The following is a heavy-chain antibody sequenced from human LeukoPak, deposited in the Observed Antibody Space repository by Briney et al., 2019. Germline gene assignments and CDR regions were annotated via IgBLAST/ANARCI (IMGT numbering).Heavy chain of an antibody. J-gene: IGHJ4*02. CDR3: AKGGSGSYYYGGYFDY. CDR1: GFTFSRSA. CDR2: ISFDGNIE. D-gene: IGHD1-26*01. Sequence: GGSLRLSCAGSGFTFSRSAMHWVRQTPGKGLEWVAVISFDGNIEYYADSVKGRFTISRDNSKNTLYLQMNSLRAEDTAVYYCAKGGSGSYYYGGYFDYWGQGTLVTVSS. V-gene: IGHV3-30-3*01.